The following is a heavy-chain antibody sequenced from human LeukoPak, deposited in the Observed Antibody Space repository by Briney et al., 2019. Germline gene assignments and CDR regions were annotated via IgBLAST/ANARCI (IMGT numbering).Heavy chain of an antibody. D-gene: IGHD3-10*01. CDR3: ARGLTYYYGSGSSRPADY. CDR2: INHSGST. J-gene: IGHJ4*02. V-gene: IGHV4-34*01. Sequence: PSETLSLTCAVYGGSFSGYYGSWIRQPPGKGLEWIGEINHSGSTNYNPSLKSRVTISVDTSKNQFSLKLSSVTAADTAVYYCARGLTYYYGSGSSRPADYWGQGTLVTVSS. CDR1: GGSFSGYY.